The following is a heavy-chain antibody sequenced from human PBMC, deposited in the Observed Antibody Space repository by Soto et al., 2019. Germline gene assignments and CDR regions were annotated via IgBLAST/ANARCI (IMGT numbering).Heavy chain of an antibody. CDR1: GFTFSDYY. V-gene: IGHV3-11*01. CDR2: ISSSGSGI. D-gene: IGHD2-15*01. J-gene: IGHJ3*02. CDR3: ARAYSDAFDI. Sequence: QVQLVESGGGLVKPGGSLRLSCAASGFTFSDYYMTWIRQAPGKGLEWVSYISSSGSGIYYPDSVKGRFTISRDNAKKSLYLQMRGLRAEDRAVYYCARAYSDAFDIWGQGTLVTVSS.